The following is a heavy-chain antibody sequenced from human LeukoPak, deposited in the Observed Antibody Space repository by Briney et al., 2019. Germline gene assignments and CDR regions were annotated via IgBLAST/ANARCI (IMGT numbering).Heavy chain of an antibody. D-gene: IGHD5-12*01. CDR1: GGSISSYD. J-gene: IGHJ4*02. Sequence: SETLSLTCTVSGGSISSYDWSWIRQPAGKGLEWIGRTYTSGSTNYNPSLKSRVTMSVDMSKNQFSLKLSSMIAADTAVYYCARRVSNLYSGLGLDSWGQGTLVIVSS. CDR2: TYTSGST. V-gene: IGHV4-4*07. CDR3: ARRVSNLYSGLGLDS.